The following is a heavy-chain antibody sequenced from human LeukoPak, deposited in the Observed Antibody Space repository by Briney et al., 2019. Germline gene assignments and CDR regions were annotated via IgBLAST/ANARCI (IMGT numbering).Heavy chain of an antibody. D-gene: IGHD3-10*01. J-gene: IGHJ4*02. V-gene: IGHV4-34*01. CDR1: GGSFSGYY. Sequence: SETLSLTCAVYGGSFSGYYWSWIRQPPGKGLEWIGEINHSGSTNYNPSLKSRVTISVDTSKNQFSLKLSSVTAADTAVYYCVHYGSGSYYIWGQGTLVTVSS. CDR2: INHSGST. CDR3: VHYGSGSYYI.